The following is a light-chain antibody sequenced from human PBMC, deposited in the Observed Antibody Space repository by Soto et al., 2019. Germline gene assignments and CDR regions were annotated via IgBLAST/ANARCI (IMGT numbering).Light chain of an antibody. CDR1: QSVTSNY. Sequence: EIVLTQSPGTLSLSPGERATLSCRASQSVTSNYLAWYQQKPGQALRLLIYGASSRATGIPDRFSGSRSGTDFTLTISRLEPEDFAVYYCQQYGTSPMYTFGQGTKLEIK. V-gene: IGKV3-20*01. CDR3: QQYGTSPMYT. J-gene: IGKJ2*01. CDR2: GAS.